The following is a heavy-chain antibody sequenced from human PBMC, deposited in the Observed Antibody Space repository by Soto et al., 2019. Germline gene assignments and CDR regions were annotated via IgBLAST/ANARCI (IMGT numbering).Heavy chain of an antibody. V-gene: IGHV4-39*01. D-gene: IGHD6-19*01. CDR2: IYYSGST. CDR1: GGSISSSSYY. J-gene: IGHJ3*02. Sequence: SETLSLTCTVSGGSISSSSYYWGWIRQPPGKGLEWIGSIYYSGSTYYNPSLKSRVTISVDTSKNQFSLKLSSVTAADTAVYYCARLVSSGHDAFDIWGQGTMVTVSS. CDR3: ARLVSSGHDAFDI.